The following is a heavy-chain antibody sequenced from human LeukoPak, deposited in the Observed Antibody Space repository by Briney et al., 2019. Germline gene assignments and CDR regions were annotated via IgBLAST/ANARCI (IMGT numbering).Heavy chain of an antibody. CDR3: ARAPSTKQRKRGYSYGPNWFDP. J-gene: IGHJ5*02. D-gene: IGHD5-18*01. V-gene: IGHV1-46*01. CDR2: INPTGGST. CDR1: GYTFPSYF. Sequence: ASVKVSCKASGYTFPSYFMHWVRQAPGQGLEWMGIINPTGGSTTYAQKFQGRVTMTRNTSISTAYMELSSLRSEDTAVYYCARAPSTKQRKRGYSYGPNWFDPWGQGTLVTVSS.